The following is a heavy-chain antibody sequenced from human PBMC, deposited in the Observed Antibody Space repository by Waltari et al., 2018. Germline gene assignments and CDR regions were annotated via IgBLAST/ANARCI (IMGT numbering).Heavy chain of an antibody. CDR3: AKAGGIAAAEFQFDF. V-gene: IGHV3-23*04. J-gene: IGHJ4*02. CDR1: GFTFSSSW. Sequence: EVQVVESGGGLVQPGGSLRLSCAASGFTFSSSWMTWVRQAPGKGLVWVESISGPALTPVYADSVKGRFSVSRDNSKNTLYLQINGLRADDTAVYYCAKAGGIAAAEFQFDFWGRGTLVTVSS. CDR2: ISGPALTP. D-gene: IGHD6-13*01.